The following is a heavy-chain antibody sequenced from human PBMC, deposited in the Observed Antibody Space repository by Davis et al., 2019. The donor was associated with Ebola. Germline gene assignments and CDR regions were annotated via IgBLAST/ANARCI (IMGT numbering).Heavy chain of an antibody. Sequence: GGSLRLSCAASGFTFSSYAMSWVRQAPGKGLEWVSRISAIGGDTYYADSVKGRFTISRDNSKNTLNLQMNSLRAEDTAIYYCANSYYYGMDVWGQGTTVTVSS. CDR2: ISAIGGDT. CDR1: GFTFSSYA. CDR3: ANSYYYGMDV. V-gene: IGHV3-23*01. J-gene: IGHJ6*02.